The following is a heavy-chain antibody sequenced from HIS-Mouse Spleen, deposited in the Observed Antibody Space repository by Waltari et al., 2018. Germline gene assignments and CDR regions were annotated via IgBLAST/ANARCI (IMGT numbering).Heavy chain of an antibody. V-gene: IGHV4-34*01. J-gene: IGHJ2*01. CDR2: INHSGST. CDR3: ARVRTGDPSYWYFDL. Sequence: QVQLQQWGAGLLKPSETLSLTCAVYGGSFRGYYWSWILPPPGKGLEWIGEINHSGSTNYNPSLKSRVTISVDTSKNQFSLKLSSVTAADTAVYYCARVRTGDPSYWYFDLWGRGTLVTVSS. CDR1: GGSFRGYY. D-gene: IGHD7-27*01.